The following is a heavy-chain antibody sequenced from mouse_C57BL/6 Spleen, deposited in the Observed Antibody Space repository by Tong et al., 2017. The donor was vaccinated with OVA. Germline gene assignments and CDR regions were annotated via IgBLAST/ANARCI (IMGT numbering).Heavy chain of an antibody. CDR2: INPNNGGT. V-gene: IGHV1-18*01. CDR1: GYTFTDYN. Sequence: EVQLQESGPELVKPGASVKIPCKASGYTFTDYNMDWVKQSHGKSLEWIGDINPNNGGTSYNQKFKGKATLTVDKSSSTAYMELRSLTSEDSAVYYCVRCGSTGFYAMDYWGQGTSVTVSS. J-gene: IGHJ4*01. CDR3: VRCGSTGFYAMDY.